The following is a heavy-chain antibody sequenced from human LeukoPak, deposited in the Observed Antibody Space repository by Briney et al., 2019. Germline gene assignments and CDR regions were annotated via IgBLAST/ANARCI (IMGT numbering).Heavy chain of an antibody. J-gene: IGHJ4*02. Sequence: ASVKVSCKASGYTFTNYGITWVRQAPGQGLEWMGWIGTYHGYTNYAEKFQGGVTMTTDTSTSTVYMEVRSLTSDDTAVYYCARDRQGDYWGQGTLVIVSS. CDR1: GYTFTNYG. CDR2: IGTYHGYT. CDR3: ARDRQGDY. V-gene: IGHV1-18*01.